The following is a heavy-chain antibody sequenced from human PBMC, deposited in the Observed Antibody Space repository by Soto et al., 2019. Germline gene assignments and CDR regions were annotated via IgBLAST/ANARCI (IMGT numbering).Heavy chain of an antibody. V-gene: IGHV1-69*13. D-gene: IGHD3-22*01. CDR3: ARTRRGYYYDSSGYNQFDY. Sequence: SVKVSCKASGGTFSSYAISWVRQAPGQGLEWMGGIIPIFGTANYAQKFQGRVTITADESTSTAYMELSSLRSEDTAVYYCARTRRGYYYDSSGYNQFDYWGQGTLVTVSS. CDR2: IIPIFGTA. CDR1: GGTFSSYA. J-gene: IGHJ4*02.